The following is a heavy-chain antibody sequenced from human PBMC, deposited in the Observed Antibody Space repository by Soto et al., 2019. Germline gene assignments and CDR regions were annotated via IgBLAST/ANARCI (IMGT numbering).Heavy chain of an antibody. D-gene: IGHD6-19*01. CDR3: AKDMGQWVETFDY. CDR1: GFTLTRSA. CDR2: ISAGGGGT. V-gene: IGHV3-23*01. Sequence: LRLSCAGSGFTLTRSAVSWVRQAPGKGLEWVSGISAGGGGTYYADSVKGRFTISRDISKNTVYLQMNGLRVEDTAVYYCAKDMGQWVETFDYWGQGTLVTVSS. J-gene: IGHJ4*01.